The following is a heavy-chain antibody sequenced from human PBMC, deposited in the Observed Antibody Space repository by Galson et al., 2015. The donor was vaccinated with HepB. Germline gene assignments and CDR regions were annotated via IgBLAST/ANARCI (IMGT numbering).Heavy chain of an antibody. D-gene: IGHD5-18*01. Sequence: SLRLSCAASGFAFDTHAMSWVRQAPGRGLEWISGISGNGDSTFYATSGKGRFTVSRDNSNSMLYLQMNSLRAEDAGLYFCAKGYGLFDSWGQGILVTVSS. CDR1: GFAFDTHA. J-gene: IGHJ5*01. V-gene: IGHV3-23*01. CDR3: AKGYGLFDS. CDR2: ISGNGDST.